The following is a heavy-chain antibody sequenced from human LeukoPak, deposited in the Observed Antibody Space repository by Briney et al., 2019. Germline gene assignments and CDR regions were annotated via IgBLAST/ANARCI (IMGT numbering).Heavy chain of an antibody. CDR2: IKQDGSEK. CDR3: ARGWCSSTSCSTQRLLDV. CDR1: GFTFSSYW. V-gene: IGHV3-7*01. Sequence: PGGSLRLSCAASGFTFSSYWMSWVRQAPGKGLEWVANIKQDGSEKYYVDSVKGRFTISRDNAKNSLYLQMNSLRAEDTAVYYCARGWCSSTSCSTQRLLDVWGQGTTVTVSS. J-gene: IGHJ6*02. D-gene: IGHD2-2*01.